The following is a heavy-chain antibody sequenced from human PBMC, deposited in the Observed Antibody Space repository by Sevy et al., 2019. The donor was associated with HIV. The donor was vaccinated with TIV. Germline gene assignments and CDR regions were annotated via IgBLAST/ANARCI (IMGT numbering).Heavy chain of an antibody. CDR2: IWNDKINK. D-gene: IGHD3-22*01. V-gene: IGHV3-33*01. CDR1: GFTFSIYG. J-gene: IGHJ3*02. Sequence: GGSLRLSCAASGFTFSIYGMLWVRQAPGKGLEWVAVIWNDKINKHYADSVKGRFTISRDKSKNTLYLQMNSLRLEYTAVYYYASLHNNYNDSGGSKGDDAIDIWGQGTMVTVSS. CDR3: ASLHNNYNDSGGSKGDDAIDI.